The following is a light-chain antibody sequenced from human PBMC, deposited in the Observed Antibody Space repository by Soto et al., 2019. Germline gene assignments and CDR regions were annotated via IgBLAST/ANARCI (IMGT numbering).Light chain of an antibody. CDR1: SSNIGAGFD. J-gene: IGLJ2*01. CDR3: QCYDTSRRWV. Sequence: QLVLTQPPSVSGAPGQRVTISCIGSSSNIGAGFDVNWYQQLPGTAPKLLIYANTNRPSGVPDRFSGSKSGTSASLAITGLQAEDEADYYCQCYDTSRRWVFAGGTKLTVL. CDR2: ANT. V-gene: IGLV1-40*01.